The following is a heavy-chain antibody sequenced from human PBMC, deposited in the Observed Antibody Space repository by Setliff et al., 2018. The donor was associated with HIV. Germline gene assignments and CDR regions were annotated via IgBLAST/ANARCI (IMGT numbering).Heavy chain of an antibody. CDR2: IYYSGST. V-gene: IGHV4-39*07. CDR1: GGSIGSSSYY. CDR3: ARASTRIGYDSSGYPFDY. D-gene: IGHD3-22*01. Sequence: SETLSLTCTVSGGSIGSSSYYWGWIRQPPGKGLEWIGSIYYSGSTYYNPSLKSRVTISVDTSKNQFSLKLSSVTAADTAVYYCARASTRIGYDSSGYPFDYWGQGTLVTVSS. J-gene: IGHJ4*02.